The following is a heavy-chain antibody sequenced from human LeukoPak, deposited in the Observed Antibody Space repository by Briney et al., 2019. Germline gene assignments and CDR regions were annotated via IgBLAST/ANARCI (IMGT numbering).Heavy chain of an antibody. J-gene: IGHJ4*02. CDR3: ARALPSITMVRGVIPPFDY. Sequence: GGSLRLSCAASGFTFSSYSMNWVRQAPGKGLEWVSYISSSSSTIYYADSVKGRFTISRDNVKNSLYLQMNSLRAEDTAVYYCARALPSITMVRGVIPPFDYWGQGTLVTVSS. CDR1: GFTFSSYS. D-gene: IGHD3-10*01. V-gene: IGHV3-48*01. CDR2: ISSSSSTI.